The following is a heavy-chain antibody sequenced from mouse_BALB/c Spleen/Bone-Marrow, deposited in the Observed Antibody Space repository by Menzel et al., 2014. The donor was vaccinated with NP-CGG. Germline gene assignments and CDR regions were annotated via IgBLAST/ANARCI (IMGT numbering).Heavy chain of an antibody. CDR2: IYPGDGDT. CDR1: GYAFSSYW. D-gene: IGHD2-1*01. Sequence: VKLQESGAELVRPGSSVKISCKASGYAFSSYWMIWVKQRPGQGLEWIGQIYPGDGDTNYNGKFKGKAALTVDKSSSTAYMQLSSLTSEDSAVYFCARRVYGNYWYFDVWGAGTTVTVSS. J-gene: IGHJ1*01. CDR3: ARRVYGNYWYFDV. V-gene: IGHV1-80*01.